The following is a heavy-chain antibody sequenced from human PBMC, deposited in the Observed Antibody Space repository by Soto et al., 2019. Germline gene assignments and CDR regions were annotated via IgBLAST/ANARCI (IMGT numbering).Heavy chain of an antibody. CDR1: GGSITGGNYF. CDR2: ISYSGT. CDR3: APRSAPLFLYGADV. Sequence: PSETLSLTCTVSGGSITGGNYFLTWIRQSPGMGLEWIGYISYSGTYYNPSLKSRLTISIDTSKNQLALKVRSVTAADTAVYYCAPRSAPLFLYGADVPGQATAVTVSS. V-gene: IGHV4-30-4*01. J-gene: IGHJ6*02.